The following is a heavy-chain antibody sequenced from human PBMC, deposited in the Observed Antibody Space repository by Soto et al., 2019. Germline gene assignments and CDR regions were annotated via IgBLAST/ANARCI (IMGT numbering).Heavy chain of an antibody. CDR3: ARTGSGWYVGYFDY. V-gene: IGHV1-69*13. CDR2: IIPIFGTA. CDR1: GGTFSSYA. D-gene: IGHD6-19*01. J-gene: IGHJ4*02. Sequence: GASVKVSCKASGGTFSSYAISWVRQAPGQGLEWMGGIIPIFGTANYAQKFQGRVTITADESTSTAYMELSSLRSEDTAVYYCARTGSGWYVGYFDYWGQGTLVTVSS.